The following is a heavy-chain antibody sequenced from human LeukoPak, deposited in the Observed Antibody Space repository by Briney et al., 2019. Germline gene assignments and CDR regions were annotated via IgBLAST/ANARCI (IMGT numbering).Heavy chain of an antibody. CDR1: GGSITSGGYY. Sequence: PSQTLSLTCTVSGGSITSGGYYWSWIRQHPGKGLEWIGYIYYTGSTYYNPSIKSRVTISVDTSENQFSLKLSSVTAADTAVYYCARDSSGYYKLDYWGQGTLVTVSS. CDR2: IYYTGST. D-gene: IGHD3-22*01. V-gene: IGHV4-31*03. CDR3: ARDSSGYYKLDY. J-gene: IGHJ4*02.